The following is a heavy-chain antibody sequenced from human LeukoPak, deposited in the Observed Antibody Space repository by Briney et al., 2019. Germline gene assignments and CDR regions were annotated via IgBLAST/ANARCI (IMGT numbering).Heavy chain of an antibody. J-gene: IGHJ3*02. D-gene: IGHD2-2*01. V-gene: IGHV3-11*01. CDR2: ISSSGSTI. CDR3: ARLLGYCSSTSCQGDAFDI. CDR1: GFTFSGYY. Sequence: GGSLRLSCAASGFTFSGYYMSWIRRAPGKGLEWVSYISSSGSTIYYADSVKGRFTISRYNAKNSLYLQMNSLRAEDTAVYYCARLLGYCSSTSCQGDAFDIWGQGTMVTVSS.